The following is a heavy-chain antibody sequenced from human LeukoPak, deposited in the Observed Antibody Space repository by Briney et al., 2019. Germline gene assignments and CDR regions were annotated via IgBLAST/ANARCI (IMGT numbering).Heavy chain of an antibody. D-gene: IGHD6-19*01. J-gene: IGHJ4*02. Sequence: ASVKVSCKVSGYTLTELSRHWVRQAPGKGLEWMGGFDPEDGETIYAQKFQGRVTMTEDTSTDTAYMELSSLRSEDTAVCYCARDTPLPYSSGWADWGQGTLVTVSS. CDR2: FDPEDGET. CDR3: ARDTPLPYSSGWAD. V-gene: IGHV1-24*01. CDR1: GYTLTELS.